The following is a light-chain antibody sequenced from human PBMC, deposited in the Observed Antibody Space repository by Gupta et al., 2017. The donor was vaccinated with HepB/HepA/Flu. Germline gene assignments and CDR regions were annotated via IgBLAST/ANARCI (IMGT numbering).Light chain of an antibody. CDR2: EVS. CDR1: QSLLHSDGKTY. V-gene: IGKV2D-29*01. CDR3: MQSIELPIT. Sequence: DIMMTQTPLSLSVTPGQPASISCKSSQSLLHSDGKTYLYWYQQKPGQPPQLLMYEVSNRFSGVPDRFSGSGSGTDFTLKISRVEAEDVGVYHCMQSIELPITFGQGTRLEIK. J-gene: IGKJ5*01.